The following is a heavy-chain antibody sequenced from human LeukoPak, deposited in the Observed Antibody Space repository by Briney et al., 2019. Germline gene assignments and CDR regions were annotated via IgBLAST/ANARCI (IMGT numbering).Heavy chain of an antibody. CDR2: INHSGST. CDR3: AKSSGSYYNVDFDY. J-gene: IGHJ4*02. D-gene: IGHD3-10*01. Sequence: SETLSLTCAVYGGSFSGYYWSWIRQPPGKGLEWIGEINHSGSTNYNPSLKSRVTISVDTSKNQFSLKLSSVTAADTAVYYCAKSSGSYYNVDFDYWGQGTLVTVSS. V-gene: IGHV4-34*01. CDR1: GGSFSGYY.